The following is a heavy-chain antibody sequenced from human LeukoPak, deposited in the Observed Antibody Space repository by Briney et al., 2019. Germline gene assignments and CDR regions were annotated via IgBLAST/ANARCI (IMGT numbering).Heavy chain of an antibody. D-gene: IGHD1-26*01. J-gene: IGHJ4*02. CDR2: IYHSGST. Sequence: SETLSLTCTVSGYSISSGYYWGWIRQPPGKGLEWIGIIYHSGSTYYNPSLKSRVTISVDTSKNQFSLKLSSVPAADTAVYFCARDVGATPGYFDYWGQGTLVTVSS. V-gene: IGHV4-38-2*02. CDR1: GYSISSGYY. CDR3: ARDVGATPGYFDY.